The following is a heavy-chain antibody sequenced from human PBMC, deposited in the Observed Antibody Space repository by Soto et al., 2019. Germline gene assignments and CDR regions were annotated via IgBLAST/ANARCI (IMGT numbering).Heavy chain of an antibody. CDR2: LYWDDDK. CDR3: AHSKTSGMRYYFDY. V-gene: IGHV2-5*02. Sequence: QITLKESGPTLVKPTQTLTLTCTFSGFSLSTTRVGVGWIRQPPGEALEWLALLYWDDDKLYSPSLKRRLTIXKXTAXNQVVLTLTHMDPVDTATYYCAHSKTSGMRYYFDYWGQGTLVTVSS. CDR1: GFSLSTTRVG. J-gene: IGHJ4*02.